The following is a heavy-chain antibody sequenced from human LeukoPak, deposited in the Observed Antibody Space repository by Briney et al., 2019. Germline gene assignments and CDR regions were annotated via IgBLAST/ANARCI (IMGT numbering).Heavy chain of an antibody. CDR1: GGSFSGCY. Sequence: SETLSLTCAVYGGSFSGCYWSWIRQPPGKGLEWIGEINHSGSTNYNPSLKSRVTISVDTSKNQFSLKLSSVTAADTAVYYCARSKYSSSSFDYWGQGTLVTVSS. V-gene: IGHV4-34*01. CDR3: ARSKYSSSSFDY. D-gene: IGHD6-6*01. CDR2: INHSGST. J-gene: IGHJ4*02.